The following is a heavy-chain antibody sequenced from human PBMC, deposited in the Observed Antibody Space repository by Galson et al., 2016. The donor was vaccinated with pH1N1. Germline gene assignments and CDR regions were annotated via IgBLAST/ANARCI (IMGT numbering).Heavy chain of an antibody. Sequence: SLRLSCAASGFTFNSYWMTWVRQAPGKGLEWVASIKQDGSETYYVDSVKGRFTVSRDNAKNSLNLQMNRPRAEDTAVYYCVRIGSAYETDFYDYGMDVWGQGTTVTVPS. CDR2: IKQDGSET. CDR3: VRIGSAYETDFYDYGMDV. V-gene: IGHV3-7*01. CDR1: GFTFNSYW. J-gene: IGHJ6*02. D-gene: IGHD5-12*01.